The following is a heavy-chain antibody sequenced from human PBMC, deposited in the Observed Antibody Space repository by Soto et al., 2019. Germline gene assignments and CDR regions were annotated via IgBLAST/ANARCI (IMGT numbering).Heavy chain of an antibody. CDR3: ARARRYNLNSRPYYFDY. D-gene: IGHD1-7*01. J-gene: IGHJ4*02. V-gene: IGHV4-59*01. CDR2: IYYTGST. CDR1: GDSMSPYY. Sequence: QVQLQESGPGLVKPSETLSLTCTVSGDSMSPYYWSWIRQPPGKGLEWIGFIYYTGSTNYNPSLKSRVTLSVDMSKKQFSLELSSATAADTAVYHCARARRYNLNSRPYYFDYWGQGTLVTVSS.